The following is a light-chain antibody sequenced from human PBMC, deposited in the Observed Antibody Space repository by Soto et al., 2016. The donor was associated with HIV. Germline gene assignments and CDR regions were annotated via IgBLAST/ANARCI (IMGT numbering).Light chain of an antibody. CDR3: LQYYRYPYT. CDR1: QGISND. J-gene: IGKJ4*01. V-gene: IGKV1-17*03. Sequence: DIQMTQSPSAMPASVGDRVTITCRASQGISNDLSWFHQKPGKVPKRLIYAAVTLQSGVPSRFSGSGSGTEFTLTISSLQPEDFATYYCLQYYRYPYTFGGGTKVEIK. CDR2: AAV.